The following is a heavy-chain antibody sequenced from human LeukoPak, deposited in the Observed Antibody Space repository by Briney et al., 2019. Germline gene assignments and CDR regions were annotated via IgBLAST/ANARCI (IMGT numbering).Heavy chain of an antibody. D-gene: IGHD2-15*01. J-gene: IGHJ4*02. Sequence: PGGSLRLSCAASGFTFSGYAIHWVRQAPGKGLEWVAFISYDGSIKYYADSVKGRCTISRDNSKSTLNLQINSLRAEDTAVYYCARDLSEKYSIDYWGQGTLVTVSS. CDR2: ISYDGSIK. CDR1: GFTFSGYA. CDR3: ARDLSEKYSIDY. V-gene: IGHV3-30-3*01.